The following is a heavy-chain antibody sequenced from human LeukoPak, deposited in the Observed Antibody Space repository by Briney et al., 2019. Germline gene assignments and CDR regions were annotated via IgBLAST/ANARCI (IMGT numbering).Heavy chain of an antibody. D-gene: IGHD4-11*01. CDR3: ARAREDYPDY. CDR1: GFTFSSYS. CDR2: ISSSSSYI. Sequence: GGSQRLSCAASGFTFSSYSMNWVRQAPGKGLEWVSSISSSSSYIYYADSVKGRFTISRDNAKNSLYLQMNSLRAEDTAVYYCARAREDYPDYWGQGTLVTVSS. J-gene: IGHJ4*02. V-gene: IGHV3-21*01.